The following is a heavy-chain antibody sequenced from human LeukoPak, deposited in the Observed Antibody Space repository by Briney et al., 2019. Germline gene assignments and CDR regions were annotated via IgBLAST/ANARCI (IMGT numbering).Heavy chain of an antibody. J-gene: IGHJ4*02. V-gene: IGHV3-30*02. CDR3: ARDFRDFQKAFDY. CDR1: GFTFTSFA. D-gene: IGHD3-3*01. CDR2: IRFDELDR. Sequence: GGSLRLSCAASGFTFTSFAMNWARQAPGKGLEWVSFIRFDELDRYYADSVKGRFFISRDNSRSTLYLQMNSLRAEDTAVYYCARDFRDFQKAFDYWGQGTLVTVSS.